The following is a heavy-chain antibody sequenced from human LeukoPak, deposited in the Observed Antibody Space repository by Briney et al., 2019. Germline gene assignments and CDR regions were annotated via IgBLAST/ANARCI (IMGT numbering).Heavy chain of an antibody. CDR1: GFTFSSYA. V-gene: IGHV3-23*01. CDR3: ARDGDAFDL. CDR2: ISGSGGST. J-gene: IGHJ4*02. Sequence: PGGSLRLSCAASGFTFSSYAMSWVRQAPGKGLEWVSAISGSGGSTYYADSVKGRFTISRDNSKNSLFLQMHSLRADDTALYYCARDGDAFDLWGQGTLVTVSS.